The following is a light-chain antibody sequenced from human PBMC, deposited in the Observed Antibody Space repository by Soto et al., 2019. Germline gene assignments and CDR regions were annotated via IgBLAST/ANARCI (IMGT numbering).Light chain of an antibody. J-gene: IGLJ1*01. CDR3: SSYSTRSTYV. CDR1: SSDVGSYNR. CDR2: EVS. Sequence: QSVLTQPPSVSGSPGQSVTISCTGTSSDVGSYNRVSWYQQPPGTAPKLMIYEVSNRPSGVPDRFSGSKSGNTASLTISGLQAEYEADYYCSSYSTRSTYVFGTGTKVTVL. V-gene: IGLV2-18*02.